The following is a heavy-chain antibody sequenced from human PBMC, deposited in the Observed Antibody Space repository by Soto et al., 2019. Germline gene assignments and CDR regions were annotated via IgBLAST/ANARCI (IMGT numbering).Heavy chain of an antibody. Sequence: QITLKESGPTLVKPTQTLTLTCTFSGFSLSTSGVGVGWIRQPPGKALEWVALIYWDDAKEYSPSLKSRLTITKDTSKNQVALTMTHMDPVDTATYYCAHKGGGDRILDYWGQGTLVTVSS. V-gene: IGHV2-5*02. CDR1: GFSLSTSGVG. CDR3: AHKGGGDRILDY. CDR2: IYWDDAK. D-gene: IGHD3-16*01. J-gene: IGHJ4*02.